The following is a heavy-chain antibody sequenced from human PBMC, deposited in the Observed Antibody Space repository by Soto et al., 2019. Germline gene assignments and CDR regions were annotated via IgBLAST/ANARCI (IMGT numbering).Heavy chain of an antibody. Sequence: EVQLVESGGGLVQPGGSLRLSCLASEFTFNTYWMNWVRQAPGRGLEWVANIKDDGSEKNYVDSVKGRFTISRDNAKNSLYLQMNSLSGDATAVYFCARDWGTPGIGSAVGYYYHYGMDLWGQRTTVTVSS. CDR3: ARDWGTPGIGSAVGYYYHYGMDL. D-gene: IGHD6-19*01. V-gene: IGHV3-7*05. J-gene: IGHJ6*02. CDR1: EFTFNTYW. CDR2: IKDDGSEK.